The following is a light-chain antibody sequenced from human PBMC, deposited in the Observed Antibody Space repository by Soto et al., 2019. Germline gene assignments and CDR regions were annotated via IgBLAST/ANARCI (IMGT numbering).Light chain of an antibody. CDR2: DAS. CDR3: QQANSFPIT. CDR1: QSISGW. J-gene: IGKJ5*01. Sequence: DIQMTHSPSTLSASVRDRVTITCRVSQSISGWLAWYQQKPGKAPKLLIYDASSLESGVPSRYGTDFTLTISSLQPEDFATYYCQQANSFPITFGQGTRLEI. V-gene: IGKV1-5*01.